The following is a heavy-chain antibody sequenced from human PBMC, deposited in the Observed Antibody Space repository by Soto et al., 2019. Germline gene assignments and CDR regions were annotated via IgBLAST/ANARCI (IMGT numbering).Heavy chain of an antibody. CDR3: ARPTTASLYFNY. CDR2: IYPGDSDT. CDR1: GYSFTNYW. Sequence: GESLKISCQVSGYSFTNYWIGWVRQLPGKGLERMGTIYPGDSDTKYSQSFRGQVTISADNSISTAYLQWSSLKASDTAVYYCARPTTASLYFNYWGQGTLVTVSS. J-gene: IGHJ4*02. D-gene: IGHD5-12*01. V-gene: IGHV5-51*01.